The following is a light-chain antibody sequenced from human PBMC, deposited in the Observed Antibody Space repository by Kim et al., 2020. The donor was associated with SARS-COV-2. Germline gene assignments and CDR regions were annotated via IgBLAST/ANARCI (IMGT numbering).Light chain of an antibody. CDR2: RDS. Sequence: SYELTQPLSVSVALGQTALITCEENNIGSKSVQWYQQRPGQTPLLIIYRDSERPSAIPDRFSGSTSGNTAALTISGAQVEDEGEYYCQVWDSNAAVFGGG. CDR1: NIGSKS. V-gene: IGLV3-9*01. CDR3: QVWDSNAAV. J-gene: IGLJ3*02.